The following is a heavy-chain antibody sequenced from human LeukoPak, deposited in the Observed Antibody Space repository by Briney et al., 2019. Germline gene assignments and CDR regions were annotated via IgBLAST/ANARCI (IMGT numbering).Heavy chain of an antibody. CDR3: ARDFDSGWSIRDY. J-gene: IGHJ4*02. V-gene: IGHV3-21*01. CDR2: ISSSSSYI. D-gene: IGHD6-19*01. Sequence: GGSLRLSCAASGFTFSSYSMNWVRQAPGKGLEWVSSISSSSSYIYYADSVKGRFTISRDNAKNSLYLQMNSLRAEDTAVYYCARDFDSGWSIRDYWGQGTLVTVSS. CDR1: GFTFSSYS.